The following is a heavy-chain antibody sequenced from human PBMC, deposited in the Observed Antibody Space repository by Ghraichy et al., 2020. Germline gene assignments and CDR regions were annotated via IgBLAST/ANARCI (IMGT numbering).Heavy chain of an antibody. CDR2: INSGCTTI. Sequence: GGSLRLSCAASGFTFSSYSMNWFRQAPGKGLDWLSYINSGCTTIYYADSVKGRFTISRDNAKNSLYLQMSSLRAEDTALYYCARILGHCSGGTCYSHAYWGQGTLVTVSS. J-gene: IGHJ4*02. V-gene: IGHV3-48*01. CDR3: ARILGHCSGGTCYSHAY. CDR1: GFTFSSYS. D-gene: IGHD2-15*01.